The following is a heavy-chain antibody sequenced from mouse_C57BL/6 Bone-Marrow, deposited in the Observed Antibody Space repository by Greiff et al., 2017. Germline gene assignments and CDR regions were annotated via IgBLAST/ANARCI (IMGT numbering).Heavy chain of an antibody. CDR2: INPNNGGT. CDR1: GYTFTSYW. D-gene: IGHD4-1*01. CDR3: ARPKLGRYAMDY. Sequence: EVQLQQPGAELVKPGASVKMSCKASGYTFTSYWITWVKQSHGKSLEWIGYINPNNGGTSYNQKFKGKATLTVNQSSSTAYMELRSLTSEESAVYYCARPKLGRYAMDYWGQGTSVTVSS. J-gene: IGHJ4*01. V-gene: IGHV1-22*01.